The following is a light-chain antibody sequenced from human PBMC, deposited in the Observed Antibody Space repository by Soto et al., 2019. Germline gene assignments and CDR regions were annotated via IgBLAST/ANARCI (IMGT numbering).Light chain of an antibody. CDR3: LQYDSSPHT. J-gene: IGKJ2*01. CDR2: GAS. Sequence: ENVLTQSPGTLSLSPGERATLSCRASQSVSSSFVAWYQQKPGQAPRLLIFGASSRATGIPDRISGSGSGTDFTLTISRLEPEDFAMYYCLQYDSSPHTSGQGTKLQIK. CDR1: QSVSSSF. V-gene: IGKV3-20*01.